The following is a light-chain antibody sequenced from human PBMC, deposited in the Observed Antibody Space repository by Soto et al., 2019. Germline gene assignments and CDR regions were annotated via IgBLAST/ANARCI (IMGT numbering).Light chain of an antibody. J-gene: IGLJ1*01. Sequence: QSVLTQPASVSGSPGQSITISCTGTFSDVGGNKFVSWYQQYPGKAPKLMICDVSNRPSGVSNRFSGSKSGNTASLTISGLQAEDEADYYCSSFTGTNYVFGTGTKLTVL. CDR2: DVS. CDR1: FSDVGGNKF. V-gene: IGLV2-14*03. CDR3: SSFTGTNYV.